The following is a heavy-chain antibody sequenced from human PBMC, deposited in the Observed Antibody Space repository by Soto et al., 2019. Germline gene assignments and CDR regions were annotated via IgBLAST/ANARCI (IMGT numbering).Heavy chain of an antibody. CDR2: IYNSGSP. V-gene: IGHV4-4*02. D-gene: IGHD3-16*01. J-gene: IGHJ3*01. Sequence: QVQLQVSGPGLGKPSGTLSLTCAASSDSIFTTNWWRWVRPSPGRGLQWIGDIYNSGSPKYNTSLKSRVSISIDKAKDRFFLNLTYVTAADTAVYYCARKPDVATAKVGGGYVFDVWGQGTMVTVSS. CDR1: SDSIFTTNW. CDR3: ARKPDVATAKVGGGYVFDV.